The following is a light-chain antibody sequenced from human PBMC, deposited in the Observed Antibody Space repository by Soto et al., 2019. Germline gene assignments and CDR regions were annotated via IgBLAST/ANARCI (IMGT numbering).Light chain of an antibody. J-gene: IGLJ2*01. Sequence: QSALTQPASVSGSPGQSITISCSGTSTDIDNYSFVSWYQQHPGQAPKLIIYDGSERPSGVSNRFSGSRSDNTASLTISGLQAEDEADYYCCSHEGGYTSVLFGGGTKLTVL. CDR2: DGS. V-gene: IGLV2-23*01. CDR1: STDIDNYSF. CDR3: CSHEGGYTSVL.